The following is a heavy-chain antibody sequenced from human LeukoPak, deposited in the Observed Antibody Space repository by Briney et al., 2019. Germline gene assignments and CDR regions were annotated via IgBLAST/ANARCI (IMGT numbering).Heavy chain of an antibody. CDR3: ARVDPRLGDYFDY. CDR2: ISSSSSYI. Sequence: GGSLRLSCAASGLTFSSYSMNWVRQAPGKGLEWVSSISSSSSYIYYADSVKGRFTISRDNAKNSLYLQMNSLRAEDTAVYYCARVDPRLGDYFDYWGQGTLVTVSS. V-gene: IGHV3-21*01. J-gene: IGHJ4*02. D-gene: IGHD3-3*01. CDR1: GLTFSSYS.